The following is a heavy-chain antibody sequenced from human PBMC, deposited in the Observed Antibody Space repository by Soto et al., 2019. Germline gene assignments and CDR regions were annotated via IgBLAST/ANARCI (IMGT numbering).Heavy chain of an antibody. V-gene: IGHV1-46*01. CDR3: ARDQSGSYYFGAFDI. J-gene: IGHJ3*02. D-gene: IGHD1-26*01. CDR2: INPSGGST. Sequence: ASVKVSCKASGYTFTSYYMHWVRQAPGQGLEWMGIINPSGGSTSYAQKFQGRVTMTRDTSTSTVYMELSSLRSEDTVVYYCARDQSGSYYFGAFDIWGQGTMVTVSS. CDR1: GYTFTSYY.